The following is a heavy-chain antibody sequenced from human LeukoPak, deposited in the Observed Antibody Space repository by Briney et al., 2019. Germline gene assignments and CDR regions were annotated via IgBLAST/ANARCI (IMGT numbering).Heavy chain of an antibody. Sequence: GGSLRLSCAASGFTFSSYAMSWVRQAPGKGLEWVSAISGSGGGTYYADSVKGRFTISRDNSKNTLYLQMNSLRAEDTAVYYCAKDRGGDGYNIDYWGQGTLVTVSS. CDR2: ISGSGGGT. CDR3: AKDRGGDGYNIDY. D-gene: IGHD5-24*01. J-gene: IGHJ4*02. CDR1: GFTFSSYA. V-gene: IGHV3-23*01.